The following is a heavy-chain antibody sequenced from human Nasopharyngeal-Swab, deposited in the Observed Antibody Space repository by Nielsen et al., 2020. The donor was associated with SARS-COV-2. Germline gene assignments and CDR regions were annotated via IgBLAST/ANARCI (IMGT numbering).Heavy chain of an antibody. V-gene: IGHV3-30*04. Sequence: GESLKISCAASGFTFSSYAMHWVRQAPGKGLEWVAVISYDGSNKYYADSVKGRFTISRDNSKNTLYLQMNSLRAEDTAVYYCASGDATNSSSWLSLDYWGQGTLVTVSS. CDR3: ASGDATNSSSWLSLDY. CDR1: GFTFSSYA. D-gene: IGHD6-13*01. J-gene: IGHJ4*02. CDR2: ISYDGSNK.